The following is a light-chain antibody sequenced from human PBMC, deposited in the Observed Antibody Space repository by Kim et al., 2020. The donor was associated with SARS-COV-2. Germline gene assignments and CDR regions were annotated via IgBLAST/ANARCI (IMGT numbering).Light chain of an antibody. CDR2: DAS. CDR1: QPVGRN. V-gene: IGKV3-15*01. J-gene: IGKJ5*01. Sequence: SVSPGERVTLSGRASQPVGRNLAWYKQKPGQAPRLLSYDASTGATGVPARFTGRGSGTEFSLTISSLQSEDVAIYHCQQYSDKISFGQGTRLEI. CDR3: QQYSDKIS.